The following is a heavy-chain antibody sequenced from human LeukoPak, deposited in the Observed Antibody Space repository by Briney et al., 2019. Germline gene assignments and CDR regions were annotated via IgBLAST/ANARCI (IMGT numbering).Heavy chain of an antibody. V-gene: IGHV4-61*02. J-gene: IGHJ3*02. CDR1: GGSISSSSYY. Sequence: SETLSLTCTVSGGSISSSSYYWSWIRQPAGKGLEWIGRIYTSGSTNYNHSLKSRVTISVDTSKNHFSLKLTSVTAADTAVYYCAGGPYKYDGSGAFDIWGQGTMVTVSS. CDR2: IYTSGST. D-gene: IGHD3-22*01. CDR3: AGGPYKYDGSGAFDI.